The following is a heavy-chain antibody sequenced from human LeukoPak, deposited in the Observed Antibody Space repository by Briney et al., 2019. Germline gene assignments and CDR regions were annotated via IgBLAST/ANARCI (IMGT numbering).Heavy chain of an antibody. D-gene: IGHD2-15*01. J-gene: IGHJ6*03. Sequence: SETLSLTCTVSGGSISSYYWSWIRQPPGKGREWIGYIYYSGSTNYNPSLKSRVTISVDTSKNQFSLKLSSVTAADTAVYYCARGCSGGSCYPSSRYYYYYYMDVWGKGTTVTVSS. CDR2: IYYSGST. CDR1: GGSISSYY. V-gene: IGHV4-59*01. CDR3: ARGCSGGSCYPSSRYYYYYYMDV.